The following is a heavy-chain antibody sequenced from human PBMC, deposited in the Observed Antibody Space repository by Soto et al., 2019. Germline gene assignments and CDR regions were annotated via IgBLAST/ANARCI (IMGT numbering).Heavy chain of an antibody. V-gene: IGHV1-18*01. D-gene: IGHD6-13*01. CDR1: GYNFDNYG. CDR3: AREAAWFDP. J-gene: IGHJ5*02. Sequence: EASVKVSCKTSGYNFDNYGINWLRQAPGQGPEWMGGISGSFGNTNYAQKFQGRVTMTAEEPTSTAYMELSSLRSDDTAVYYCAREAAWFDPWGQGTLVTVSS. CDR2: ISGSFGNT.